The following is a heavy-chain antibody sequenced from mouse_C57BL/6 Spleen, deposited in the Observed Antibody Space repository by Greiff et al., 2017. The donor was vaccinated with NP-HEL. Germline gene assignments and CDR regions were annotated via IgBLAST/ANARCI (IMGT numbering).Heavy chain of an antibody. CDR3: ARSPDYYGSSTFAY. CDR1: GYTFTDYY. V-gene: IGHV1-26*01. J-gene: IGHJ3*01. D-gene: IGHD1-1*01. CDR2: INPNNGGT. Sequence: EVQLQQSGPELVKPGASVKISCKASGYTFTDYYMNWVKQSHGKSLEWIGDINPNNGGTSYNQKFKGKATLTVDKSSSTAYMELRSLTSEDSAVYYCARSPDYYGSSTFAYWGQGTLVTVSA.